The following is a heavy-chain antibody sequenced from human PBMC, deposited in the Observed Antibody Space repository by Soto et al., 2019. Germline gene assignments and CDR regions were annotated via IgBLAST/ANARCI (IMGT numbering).Heavy chain of an antibody. CDR3: ARLRCINGVCYSGYGYFDL. D-gene: IGHD2-8*01. J-gene: IGHJ2*01. V-gene: IGHV4-39*01. CDR2: IYYSGST. CDR1: GGSISSNDYY. Sequence: QLQLQESGPGLVKPSETLSLTCTVSGGSISSNDYYWGWIRQPPGKGLEWIASIYYSGSTYDNPSLKSRVTISVDTSKNQFSLKLNSVTAADTAVYFCARLRCINGVCYSGYGYFDLWGRGTLVTVSS.